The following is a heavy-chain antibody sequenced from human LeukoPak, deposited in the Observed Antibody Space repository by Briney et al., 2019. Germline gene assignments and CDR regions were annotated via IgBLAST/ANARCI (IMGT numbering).Heavy chain of an antibody. CDR3: AREGTTSPGSDYYYYGMDV. CDR2: IIPIFGTA. CDR1: GGTFISYA. V-gene: IGHV1-69*13. D-gene: IGHD4-17*01. Sequence: ASVKVSCKASGGTFISYAISWVRQAPGQGLEWMGGIIPIFGTANYAQKFQGRVTITADESTSTAYMELSSLRSEDTAVYYCAREGTTSPGSDYYYYGMDVWGQGTTVTVSS. J-gene: IGHJ6*02.